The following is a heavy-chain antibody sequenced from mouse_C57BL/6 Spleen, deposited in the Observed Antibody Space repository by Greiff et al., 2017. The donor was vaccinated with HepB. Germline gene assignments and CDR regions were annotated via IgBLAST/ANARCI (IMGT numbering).Heavy chain of an antibody. CDR2: IYPGDGDT. J-gene: IGHJ2*01. Sequence: VKLQLSGPELVKPGASVKISCKASGYAFSSSWMNWVKQRPGKGLEWIGRIYPGDGDTNYNGKFKGKATLTADKSSSTAYMQLSSLTSEDSAVYFCAKDYGSSLSYFDYWGQGTTLTVSS. D-gene: IGHD1-1*01. CDR1: GYAFSSSW. V-gene: IGHV1-82*01. CDR3: AKDYGSSLSYFDY.